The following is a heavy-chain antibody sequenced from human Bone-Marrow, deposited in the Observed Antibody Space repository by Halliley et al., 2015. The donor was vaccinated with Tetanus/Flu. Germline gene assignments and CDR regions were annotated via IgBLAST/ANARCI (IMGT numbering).Heavy chain of an antibody. Sequence: WISRIRGSGDTIYYADSVKGRFIISRDNTKNTLYLQMNRLRADDTALYYCARDRALTLYRRPLDDWGQGTLVTVSS. CDR2: IRGSGDTI. CDR3: ARDRALTLYRRPLDD. J-gene: IGHJ4*02. D-gene: IGHD1-1*01. V-gene: IGHV3-48*03.